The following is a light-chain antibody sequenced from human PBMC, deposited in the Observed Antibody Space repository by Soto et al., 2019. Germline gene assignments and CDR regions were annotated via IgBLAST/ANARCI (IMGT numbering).Light chain of an antibody. Sequence: EIVLTQSPATLSLSPGGRATLSCRASQTVRNNYLAWYQQKPGQAPRLLIYDASSRATGIPDRFSGGGSGTDFTLTISRLEPEDFAVYYCQQFSSYPLTFGGGTKMDIK. CDR3: QQFSSYPLT. J-gene: IGKJ4*01. V-gene: IGKV3-20*01. CDR2: DAS. CDR1: QTVRNNY.